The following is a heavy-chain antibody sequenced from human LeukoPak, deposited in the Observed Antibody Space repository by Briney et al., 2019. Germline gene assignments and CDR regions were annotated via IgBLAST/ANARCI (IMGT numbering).Heavy chain of an antibody. D-gene: IGHD5-24*01. CDR3: ARALRWQHTFDI. CDR2: IYASGST. Sequence: PSQTLSLTCTDSGGSISSGSYYWSWIRQPAGKGLEWIGRIYASGSTDYNPSLKSRVTMFVDTSKSQFSLKMSSVTAADTAVYYCARALRWQHTFDIWGQGTMVTVSS. V-gene: IGHV4-61*02. CDR1: GGSISSGSYY. J-gene: IGHJ3*02.